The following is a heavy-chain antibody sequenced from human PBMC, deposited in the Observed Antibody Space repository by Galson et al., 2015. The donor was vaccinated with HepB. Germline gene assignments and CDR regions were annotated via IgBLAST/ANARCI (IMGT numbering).Heavy chain of an antibody. CDR2: IRGSGGST. D-gene: IGHD2-2*01. Sequence: SLRLSCAASGFTFSSYAMSWVRQAPGKGLEWVSAIRGSGGSTYYADSVKGRFTITREKSKNTLCLQMNSLRAEDTAVYYWAKDSPGGYCSSTSCYDAVDIWGQGTMVTVSS. CDR1: GFTFSSYA. V-gene: IGHV3-23*01. J-gene: IGHJ3*02. CDR3: AKDSPGGYCSSTSCYDAVDI.